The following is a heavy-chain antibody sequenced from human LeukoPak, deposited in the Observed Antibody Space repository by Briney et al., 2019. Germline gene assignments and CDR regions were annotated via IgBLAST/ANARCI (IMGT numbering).Heavy chain of an antibody. J-gene: IGHJ4*02. CDR2: IYYTGNT. Sequence: SDTLSLTCTVSGGSITTHFWSWLRQPPGKGLECIGYIYYTGNTNYSPSLRNRVTISVDTSKNQFSLKLNSVTAADTALYFCAGARGGAYGFAFDSWGQGTLVTVSS. CDR1: GGSITTHF. CDR3: AGARGGAYGFAFDS. V-gene: IGHV4-59*11. D-gene: IGHD3-10*01.